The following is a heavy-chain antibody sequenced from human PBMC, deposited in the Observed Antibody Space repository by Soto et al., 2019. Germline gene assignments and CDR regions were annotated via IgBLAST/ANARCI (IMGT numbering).Heavy chain of an antibody. Sequence: PSETLSLTCTVSGGSISSYYWSWIRQPPGKGLEWIGYIYYSGSTNYNPSLKSRVTISVDTSKNQFSLNLTSVTAADTAVYYCAREPYSGSYSYYFDYWGQRTLVTVSS. D-gene: IGHD1-26*01. J-gene: IGHJ4*02. CDR2: IYYSGST. CDR3: AREPYSGSYSYYFDY. V-gene: IGHV4-59*01. CDR1: GGSISSYY.